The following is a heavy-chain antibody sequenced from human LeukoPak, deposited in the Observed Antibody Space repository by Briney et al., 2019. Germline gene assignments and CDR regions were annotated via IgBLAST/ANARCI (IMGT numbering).Heavy chain of an antibody. CDR2: ISSSSSYI. Sequence: KTGGSLRLSCAASGFTFSSYSMNWVRQAPGKGLEWVSSISSSSSYIYYADSVKGRFTISRDNAKNSLYLQMNSLRAEDTAVYYCARDYSSPGNFDYWGQGTLVTVSS. V-gene: IGHV3-21*01. CDR3: ARDYSSPGNFDY. D-gene: IGHD6-13*01. J-gene: IGHJ4*02. CDR1: GFTFSSYS.